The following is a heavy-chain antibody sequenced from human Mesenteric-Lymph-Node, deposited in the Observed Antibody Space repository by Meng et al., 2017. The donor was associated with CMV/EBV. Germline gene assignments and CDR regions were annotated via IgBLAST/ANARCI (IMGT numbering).Heavy chain of an antibody. J-gene: IGHJ4*02. CDR3: SSTRAGYCSSTSCPDSYGGFEY. D-gene: IGHD2-2*01. Sequence: GESLKISCAASGFTFNNYSMNWVRQAPGKGLEWVSSISSSSSYTYYADSVKGRFTISRDNAKNSLYLQMHSLRAEDTAVYYCSSTRAGYCSSTSCPDSYGGFEYWGQGTLVTVSS. V-gene: IGHV3-21*01. CDR1: GFTFNNYS. CDR2: ISSSSSYT.